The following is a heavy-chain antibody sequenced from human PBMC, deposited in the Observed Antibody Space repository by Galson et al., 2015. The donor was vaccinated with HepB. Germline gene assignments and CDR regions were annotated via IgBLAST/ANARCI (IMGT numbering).Heavy chain of an antibody. J-gene: IGHJ3*02. CDR3: ATASSYCSSTSCYAFDI. CDR2: IVPIFGTA. Sequence: SVKVSCKASGGTFSSYAISWVRQAPGQGLEWMGGIVPIFGTANYAQKFQGRVTITADKSTSTAYMELSSLRSEDTAVYYCATASSYCSSTSCYAFDIWGQGTMVTVSS. V-gene: IGHV1-69*06. CDR1: GGTFSSYA. D-gene: IGHD2-2*01.